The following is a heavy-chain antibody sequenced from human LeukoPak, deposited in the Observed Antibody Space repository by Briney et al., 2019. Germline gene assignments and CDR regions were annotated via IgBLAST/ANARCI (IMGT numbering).Heavy chain of an antibody. Sequence: PPGGSLRLSCAASGFTFDDYGMSWVRQVAGKGLEWVSTVNWKGDRTYYEDSVKGRFTISRDNAKNSLYLQMNSLRAEDTAVYYCTRENYGSGSLGDFDYWGQGTLVTVSS. CDR2: VNWKGDRT. CDR3: TRENYGSGSLGDFDY. CDR1: GFTFDDYG. V-gene: IGHV3-20*04. D-gene: IGHD3-10*01. J-gene: IGHJ4*02.